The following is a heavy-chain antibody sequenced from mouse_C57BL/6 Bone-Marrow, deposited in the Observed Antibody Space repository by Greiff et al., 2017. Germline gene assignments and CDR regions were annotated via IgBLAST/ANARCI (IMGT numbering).Heavy chain of an antibody. Sequence: VKLVESGAELVKPGASVKISCKASGYAFSSYWMNWVKQRPGKGLEWIEQIYPGDGDTNYNGKFKGKATLTADKSSSTAYMQLSSLTSEDSAVYFCARWLYDGAYWGQGTLVTVSA. CDR3: ARWLYDGAY. D-gene: IGHD2-12*01. CDR1: GYAFSSYW. CDR2: IYPGDGDT. V-gene: IGHV1-80*01. J-gene: IGHJ3*01.